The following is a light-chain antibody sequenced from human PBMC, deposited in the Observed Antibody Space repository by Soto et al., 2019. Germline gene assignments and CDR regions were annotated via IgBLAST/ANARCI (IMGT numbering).Light chain of an antibody. CDR2: EVN. V-gene: IGLV2-23*02. CDR3: CSYEGGRV. J-gene: IGLJ3*02. Sequence: QSALTQPASVSGSPGQSITIFCTGTISNVGSYILVSWYQQHPGKAPKLIIYEVNKRPSGVSNRFSGSKAGNTASLTLSGLQTEDEADYYCCSYEGGRVFGGGTQLTVL. CDR1: ISNVGSYIL.